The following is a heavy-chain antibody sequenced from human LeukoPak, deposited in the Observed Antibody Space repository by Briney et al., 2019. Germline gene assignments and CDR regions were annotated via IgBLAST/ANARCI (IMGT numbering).Heavy chain of an antibody. Sequence: GGSLRLSCAASGFTFSSYAMSWVRQAPGKGLEWVSTITGSSGSAFTYYADSVKGRCTVTRDNSKNTLYLQMNSLRAKDTAVYYCAKENTPFGSSVFQRVGGAFDIWGQGTRVTVSS. D-gene: IGHD3-16*01. V-gene: IGHV3-23*01. CDR3: AKENTPFGSSVFQRVGGAFDI. CDR1: GFTFSSYA. CDR2: ITGSSGSAFT. J-gene: IGHJ3*02.